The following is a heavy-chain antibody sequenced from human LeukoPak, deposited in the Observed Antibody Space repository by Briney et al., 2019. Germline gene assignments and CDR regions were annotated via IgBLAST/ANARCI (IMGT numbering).Heavy chain of an antibody. CDR2: IYSGGST. V-gene: IGHV3-66*01. Sequence: GGSLRLSCAASGFIVSNNYMNWVRQAPGKGLXXXSVIYSGGSTYYADSVKGRFIISRDNSKNTLYLQMNTLRAEDTAVYYCARDLASSGPYGMDVWGQGTTVTVSS. CDR3: ARDLASSGPYGMDV. CDR1: GFIVSNNY. D-gene: IGHD3-22*01. J-gene: IGHJ6*02.